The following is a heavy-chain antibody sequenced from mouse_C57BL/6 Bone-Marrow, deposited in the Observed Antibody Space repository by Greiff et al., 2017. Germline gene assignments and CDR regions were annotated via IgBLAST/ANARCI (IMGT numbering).Heavy chain of an antibody. CDR3: ARSGPLGQGVDY. CDR2: IYPTSGRT. Sequence: QVQLQQPGAELVKPGASVKMSCKASGYTFTSYWITWVKQRPGQGLEWIGDIYPTSGRTNYNEKFKSKAILTVDTSSNTAYMQLSSLTSEDSAVFYYARSGPLGQGVDYWGQGTTLTVSS. CDR1: GYTFTSYW. D-gene: IGHD4-1*01. J-gene: IGHJ2*01. V-gene: IGHV1-55*01.